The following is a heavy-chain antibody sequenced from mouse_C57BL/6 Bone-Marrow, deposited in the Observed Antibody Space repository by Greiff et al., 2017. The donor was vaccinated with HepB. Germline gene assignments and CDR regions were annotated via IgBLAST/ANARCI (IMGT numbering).Heavy chain of an antibody. CDR2: IYPGDGDT. V-gene: IGHV1-80*01. D-gene: IGHD1-1*01. J-gene: IGHJ4*01. CDR3: ARDYGSSYEDYAMDY. CDR1: GYAFSSYW. Sequence: QVQLKQSGAELVKPGASVKISCKASGYAFSSYWMNWVKQRPGKGLEWIGQIYPGDGDTNYNGKFKGKATLTADKSSSTAYMQLSSLTSEDSAVYFCARDYGSSYEDYAMDYWGQGTSVTVSS.